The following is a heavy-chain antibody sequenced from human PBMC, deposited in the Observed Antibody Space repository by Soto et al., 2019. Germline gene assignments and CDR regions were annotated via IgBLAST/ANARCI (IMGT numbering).Heavy chain of an antibody. D-gene: IGHD3-9*01. CDR1: GFTVSSNY. V-gene: IGHV3-53*01. CDR3: ARGDTYYDLLTGHTEVGPFDY. J-gene: IGHJ4*02. Sequence: EVQLVESGGGLIQPGGSLRLSCAASGFTVSSNYMSWVRQAPGKGLEWVSVIYSGGSTYYADSVKGRFTISRDNSKNTLYLQMNSLRAEDTAVYYCARGDTYYDLLTGHTEVGPFDYWGQGTLVTVSS. CDR2: IYSGGST.